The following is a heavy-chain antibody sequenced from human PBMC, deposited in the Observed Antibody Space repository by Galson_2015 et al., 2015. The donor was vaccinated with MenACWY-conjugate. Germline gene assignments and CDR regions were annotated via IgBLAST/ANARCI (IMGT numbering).Heavy chain of an antibody. CDR2: ISSGSNE. V-gene: IGHV3-21*01. CDR3: AKDWSVPYSTISYYFYMDV. Sequence: SLRLSCAASGFTFSSHTLNWVRQAPGKGLEWVSSISSGSNESYADSVKGRFTISRDNSKNTLYLQMNSLRADDTAVYYCAKDWSVPYSTISYYFYMDVWGKGTTVTVSS. J-gene: IGHJ6*03. D-gene: IGHD6-13*01. CDR1: GFTFSSHT.